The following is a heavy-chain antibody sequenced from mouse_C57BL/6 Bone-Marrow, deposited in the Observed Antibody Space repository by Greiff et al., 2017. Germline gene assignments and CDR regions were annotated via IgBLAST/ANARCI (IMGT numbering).Heavy chain of an antibody. D-gene: IGHD2-5*01. V-gene: IGHV2-9-1*01. Sequence: VQLQQSGPGLVAPSQSLSITCTVSGFSFTSYAISWVRQPPGKGLEWLGVIWTGGGTNYNSALKSRLSISKDNSKSQVSLKMNSLQTDDTARYYCARKGDYSNWAMDYWGQGTSVTVSS. J-gene: IGHJ4*01. CDR1: GFSFTSYA. CDR3: ARKGDYSNWAMDY. CDR2: IWTGGGT.